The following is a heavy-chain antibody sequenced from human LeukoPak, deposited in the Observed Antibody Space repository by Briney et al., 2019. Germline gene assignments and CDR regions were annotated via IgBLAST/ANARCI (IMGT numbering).Heavy chain of an antibody. V-gene: IGHV3-74*01. J-gene: IGHJ4*02. CDR1: GFTFSTYW. D-gene: IGHD3-22*01. CDR2: INSDGSST. Sequence: GGSLRLSCAACGFTFSTYWMHWVRQAPGKGLVWVSRINSDGSSTSYADSVKGRFTISRDNAKNTLYLQMNSLRAEDTAVYYCARGLNYYDSSGYYYYWGQGTLVTVSS. CDR3: ARGLNYYDSSGYYYY.